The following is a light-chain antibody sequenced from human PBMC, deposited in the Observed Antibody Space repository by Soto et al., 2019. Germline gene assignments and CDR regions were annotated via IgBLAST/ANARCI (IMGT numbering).Light chain of an antibody. V-gene: IGKV1-5*03. Sequence: DIPMTQSPSTLSASVGDRVTITCRASQSISSWLAWYQQKPGKAPKLLIYKASSLESGVPSRFSGSGSGTEFTLTISSLQPDDFATYYCQQYNSYSSLGQGTKLEIK. CDR2: KAS. CDR3: QQYNSYSS. J-gene: IGKJ2*01. CDR1: QSISSW.